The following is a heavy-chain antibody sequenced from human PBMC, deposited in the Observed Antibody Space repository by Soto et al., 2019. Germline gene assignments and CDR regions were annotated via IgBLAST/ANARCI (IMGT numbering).Heavy chain of an antibody. D-gene: IGHD2-15*01. V-gene: IGHV1-18*01. J-gene: IGHJ5*02. CDR2: ISAYNGNT. Sequence: ASVKVSCKASGYTFTSYGIGWVRQAPGQGLEWMGWISAYNGNTNYAQKLQGRVTMTTDTSTSTAYMELRSLRSDDTAVYYCARDSSVVVPYNWLDPWGQGTLVTVSS. CDR3: ARDSSVVVPYNWLDP. CDR1: GYTFTSYG.